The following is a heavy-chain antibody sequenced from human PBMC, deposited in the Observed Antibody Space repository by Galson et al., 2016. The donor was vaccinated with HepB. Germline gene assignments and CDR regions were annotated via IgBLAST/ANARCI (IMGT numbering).Heavy chain of an antibody. CDR1: GGSIGNYH. CDR2: VHYTGST. Sequence: SETLSLTCSVSGGSIGNYHWSWIRQAPGKGLEWIGYVHYTGSTNYNPPLKSRVTTSIDTSKNQFSLELTSVTAGDAAVYFCARALRPANRNWLDPWGQGTLVTVSS. J-gene: IGHJ5*02. CDR3: ARALRPANRNWLDP. D-gene: IGHD1-14*01. V-gene: IGHV4-59*01.